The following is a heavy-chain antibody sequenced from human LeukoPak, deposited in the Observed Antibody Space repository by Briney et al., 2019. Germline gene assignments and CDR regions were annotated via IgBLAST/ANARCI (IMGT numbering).Heavy chain of an antibody. D-gene: IGHD6-19*01. V-gene: IGHV3-53*01. J-gene: IGHJ6*02. CDR2: IYSGGST. CDR1: GFTVSSNY. CDR3: ARDRGVAGSNYYYYGMDV. Sequence: GGSLRLSRAASGFTVSSNYMSWVRQAPGKGLEWVSVIYSGGSTYYADSVKGRFTISRDNSKNTLYLQMNSLRAEDTAVYYCARDRGVAGSNYYYYGMDVWGQGTTVTVSS.